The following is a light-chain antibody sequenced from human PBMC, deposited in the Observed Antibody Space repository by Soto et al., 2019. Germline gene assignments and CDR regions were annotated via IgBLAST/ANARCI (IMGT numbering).Light chain of an antibody. CDR1: QDISHY. V-gene: IGKV1-27*01. Sequence: DIQMTRSPSSLSAVIGDRFTITCRASQDISHYLAWYQQKPGKVPKLLIYAASTLQSGVPSRFSGGGCGTDFTLTISSLQPEDVPTYYCQKYNRAPLTFRGGTKVDIK. CDR3: QKYNRAPLT. CDR2: AAS. J-gene: IGKJ4*01.